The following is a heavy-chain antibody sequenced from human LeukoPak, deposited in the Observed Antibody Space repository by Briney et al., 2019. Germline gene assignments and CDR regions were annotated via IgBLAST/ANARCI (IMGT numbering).Heavy chain of an antibody. V-gene: IGHV3-66*02. CDR1: GFTVSNNY. Sequence: GGSLRLSCAASGFTVSNNYMILVRQAPGKGLEWVSVLYSSGGTYCADSVKGRFTISRDNSKNTLYLQMNSLRAEDTAVYYCARGRPSWYFDYWGQGTLVTVSS. D-gene: IGHD1-1*01. CDR3: ARGRPSWYFDY. J-gene: IGHJ4*02. CDR2: LYSSGGT.